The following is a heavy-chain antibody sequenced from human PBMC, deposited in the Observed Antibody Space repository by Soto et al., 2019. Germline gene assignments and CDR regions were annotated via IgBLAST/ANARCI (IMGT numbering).Heavy chain of an antibody. J-gene: IGHJ4*02. D-gene: IGHD2-2*01. V-gene: IGHV3-30-3*01. Sequence: QVQLVESGGGVVQPGRSLRLSCAASGFTFSSYAMHWVRQAPGKGLEWVAVISYDGSNKYYADSVKGRFTISRDNSKNTLYLQMNSLRAEDTAVYYCARAEGENEYQLLLGDYFDYWGQGTLVTVSS. CDR1: GFTFSSYA. CDR3: ARAEGENEYQLLLGDYFDY. CDR2: ISYDGSNK.